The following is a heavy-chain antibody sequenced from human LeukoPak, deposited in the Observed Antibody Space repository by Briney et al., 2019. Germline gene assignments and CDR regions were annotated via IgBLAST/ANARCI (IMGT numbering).Heavy chain of an antibody. CDR1: GFTFDNYA. Sequence: QPGRSLRLSCAASGFTFDNYAMNWVRQVPGKGLEWISLISWNSGTIGYADSVKGRFTISRDNANNFLYLQMNSLRAEDMALYYCARAYKDRSLAGKKEFFQHWGQGTLVTVSS. CDR3: ARAYKDRSLAGKKEFFQH. D-gene: IGHD6-19*01. CDR2: ISWNSGTI. J-gene: IGHJ1*01. V-gene: IGHV3-9*03.